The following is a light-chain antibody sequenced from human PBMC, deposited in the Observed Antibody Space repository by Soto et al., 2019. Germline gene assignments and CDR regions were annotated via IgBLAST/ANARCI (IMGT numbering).Light chain of an antibody. CDR2: GAS. V-gene: IGKV3-15*01. Sequence: ELVVTQSPATPSGSPGGRATLSRRASETVATNLAWYQQKPGQAPRLLISGASTRAAGISDRFRGSGSGTEFTLTISSLRSEDSAIYYCQQYFEWPPMTFGQGTKVDIK. J-gene: IGKJ1*01. CDR1: ETVATN. CDR3: QQYFEWPPMT.